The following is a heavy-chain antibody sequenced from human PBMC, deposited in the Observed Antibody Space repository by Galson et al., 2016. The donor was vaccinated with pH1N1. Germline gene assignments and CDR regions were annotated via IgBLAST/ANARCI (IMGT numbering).Heavy chain of an antibody. CDR1: GFSLSTSGMC. Sequence: PALVKPTQTLTLTCTFSGFSLSTSGMCVSWIRQPPGKALEWLALIDWDDDKDYSTSLKTRLTISKDTSKNQVVLTMTNLDPVDTATYYCARILYGDYAGYFDYWGQGTLVTVSS. CDR2: IDWDDDK. V-gene: IGHV2-70*01. D-gene: IGHD4-17*01. CDR3: ARILYGDYAGYFDY. J-gene: IGHJ4*02.